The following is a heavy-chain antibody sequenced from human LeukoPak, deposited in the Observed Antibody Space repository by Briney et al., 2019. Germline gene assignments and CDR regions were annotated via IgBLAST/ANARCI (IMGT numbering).Heavy chain of an antibody. CDR1: GFTFSSYA. CDR2: ISGRGDGT. D-gene: IGHD3-10*01. J-gene: IGHJ4*02. CDR3: AKGRLQEGTVFRGVITPVDY. Sequence: GGSLRLSCEASGFTFSSYAMTWVRQAPGKGLEWVSTISGRGDGTYYADSVKGRFTISRDNSKNTLFLQMSNLSADDTALYYCAKGRLQEGTVFRGVITPVDYWGQGTLVTVTS. V-gene: IGHV3-23*01.